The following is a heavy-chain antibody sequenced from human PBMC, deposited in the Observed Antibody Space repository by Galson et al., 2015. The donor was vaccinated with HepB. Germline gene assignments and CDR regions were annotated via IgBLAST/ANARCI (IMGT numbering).Heavy chain of an antibody. CDR2: IYTSGST. CDR1: GGSISRYY. Sequence: SETLSLTCTVSGGSISRYYWSWIRQPAGKGLEWIGRIYTSGSTRYNPSLKSRVTMSADTSKNQFSLNLSSVTAADTAVYYCARLIAVADTLWWFDPWGQGTLVTVSS. D-gene: IGHD6-13*01. J-gene: IGHJ5*02. V-gene: IGHV4-4*07. CDR3: ARLIAVADTLWWFDP.